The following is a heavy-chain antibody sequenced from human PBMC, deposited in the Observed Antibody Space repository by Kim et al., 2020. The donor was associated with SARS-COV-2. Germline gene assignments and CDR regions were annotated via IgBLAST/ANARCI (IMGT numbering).Heavy chain of an antibody. V-gene: IGHV3-21*01. Sequence: GGSLRLSCAASGFTFSSYSMNWVRQAPGKGLEWVSSISSSSSYIYYADSVKGRFTISRDNAKNSLYLQMNSLRAEDTAVYYCASIAAAGFETYYYYGMDVWGQETTVTVSS. CDR3: ASIAAAGFETYYYYGMDV. D-gene: IGHD6-13*01. J-gene: IGHJ6*02. CDR1: GFTFSSYS. CDR2: ISSSSSYI.